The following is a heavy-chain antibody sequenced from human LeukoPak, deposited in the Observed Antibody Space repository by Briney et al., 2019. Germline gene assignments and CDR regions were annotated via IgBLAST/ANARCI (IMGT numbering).Heavy chain of an antibody. CDR1: GFMFSDYD. J-gene: IGHJ3*02. Sequence: GGSLRLSCVGSGFMFSDYDMSWIRQAPGKGLEWVSYISSGSGDKYYVDSVRGRFTISRDNARKSMYLQMSGLRVEATAVYSCARRDSVSGAVPPFDIWGRGKMVTVSS. CDR3: ARRDSVSGAVPPFDI. V-gene: IGHV3-11*04. CDR2: ISSGSGDK. D-gene: IGHD3-3*01.